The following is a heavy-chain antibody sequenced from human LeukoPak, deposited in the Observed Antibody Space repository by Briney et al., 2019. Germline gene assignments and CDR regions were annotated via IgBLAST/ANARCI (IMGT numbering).Heavy chain of an antibody. CDR2: NSSSGSYI. CDR1: GFTFSSYI. V-gene: IGHV3-21*01. Sequence: PGGALRLSCAASGFTFSSYIMNWVRQAPGKGLEEFSSNSSSGSYIYYADSVKGRFTISRDNAKNSLYLQMNSLRAEDTAVYYCARVHTAILDYGGRGTLVTVSS. J-gene: IGHJ4*02. CDR3: ARVHTAILDY. D-gene: IGHD5-18*01.